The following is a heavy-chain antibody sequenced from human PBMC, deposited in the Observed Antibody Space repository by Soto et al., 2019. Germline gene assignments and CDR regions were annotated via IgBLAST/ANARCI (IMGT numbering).Heavy chain of an antibody. J-gene: IGHJ4*02. CDR1: GYTFTSYY. Sequence: ASVKVSCKASGYTFTSYYMHWVRQAPGQGLEWMGIINPSGGSTSYAQKFQGRVTMTRDTSTSTVYMELSSLRSEDTAVYYCAREKGVRRWQSSYYFDYWGQGALVTVSS. V-gene: IGHV1-46*03. CDR2: INPSGGST. CDR3: AREKGVRRWQSSYYFDY. D-gene: IGHD3-10*01.